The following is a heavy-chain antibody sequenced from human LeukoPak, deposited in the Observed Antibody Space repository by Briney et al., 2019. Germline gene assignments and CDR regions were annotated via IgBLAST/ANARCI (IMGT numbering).Heavy chain of an antibody. CDR3: TRLDDSSGYDYQGFDY. V-gene: IGHV3-73*01. Sequence: GGSLRLSCAASGFTFSGSAMHWVRQASGKGLEWVGRIRSKANSYATAYAASVRGRFTISRDDSKNTAYLQMNSLKTEDTAVYYCTRLDDSSGYDYQGFDYWGQGTLVTVSS. CDR1: GFTFSGSA. CDR2: IRSKANSYAT. J-gene: IGHJ4*02. D-gene: IGHD3-22*01.